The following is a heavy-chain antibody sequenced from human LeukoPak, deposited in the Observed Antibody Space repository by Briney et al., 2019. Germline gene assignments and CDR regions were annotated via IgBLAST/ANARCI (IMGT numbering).Heavy chain of an antibody. J-gene: IGHJ3*02. D-gene: IGHD3-10*01. CDR1: GYSFTSYW. Sequence: PGESLKISCKGSGYSFTSYWIGWVRQMPGKGLEWMGIIYPGDSDTRYSPSFQGQVTISADKSISTAYLQWSSLKASDTAMYYCARPRYYYGSGSYAFDIWGQGTMVTVSS. V-gene: IGHV5-51*01. CDR3: ARPRYYYGSGSYAFDI. CDR2: IYPGDSDT.